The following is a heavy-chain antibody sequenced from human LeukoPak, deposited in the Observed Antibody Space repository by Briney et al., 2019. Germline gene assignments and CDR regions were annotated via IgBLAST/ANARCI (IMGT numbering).Heavy chain of an antibody. D-gene: IGHD3-22*01. CDR3: AKVTGGSYYYDSSGYYLY. V-gene: IGHV3-23*01. CDR1: GFPFSSFA. CDR2: ISDDGRST. J-gene: IGHJ4*02. Sequence: GGSLRLSCAASGFPFSSFAMFWVRQAPGKGLEWVSAISDDGRSTYYADSVKGRFTISRDNSKNTLYLQMNSLRAEDTAVYYCAKVTGGSYYYDSSGYYLYWGQGTLVTVSS.